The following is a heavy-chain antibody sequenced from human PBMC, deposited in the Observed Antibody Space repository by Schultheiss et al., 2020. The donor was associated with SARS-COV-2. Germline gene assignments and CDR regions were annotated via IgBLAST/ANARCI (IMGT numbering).Heavy chain of an antibody. CDR3: ARDSRKWELPPLYYYYDYGMDV. V-gene: IGHV4-30-4*01. Sequence: SETLSLTCTVSGGSISSGDYYWSWIRQPPGKGLEWIGYIYYSGSTYYNPSLKSRVTISVDTSKNQFSLKLSSVTAADTAVYYCARDSRKWELPPLYYYYDYGMDVWGQGTTVTVSS. CDR2: IYYSGST. CDR1: GGSISSGDYY. J-gene: IGHJ6*02. D-gene: IGHD1-26*01.